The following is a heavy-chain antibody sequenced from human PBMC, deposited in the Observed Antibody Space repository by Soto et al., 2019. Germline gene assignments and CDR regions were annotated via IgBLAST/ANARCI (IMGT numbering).Heavy chain of an antibody. Sequence: ASVKVSCKASGYTFTSYYMHWVRQAPGQGLEWMGIINPSGGSTSYAQKFQGRATMTRDTSTSTVYMELSSLRSEDTAVYYCARDLYGDYGRGWFDPWGQGTLVTVSS. CDR1: GYTFTSYY. D-gene: IGHD4-17*01. CDR3: ARDLYGDYGRGWFDP. CDR2: INPSGGST. V-gene: IGHV1-46*03. J-gene: IGHJ5*02.